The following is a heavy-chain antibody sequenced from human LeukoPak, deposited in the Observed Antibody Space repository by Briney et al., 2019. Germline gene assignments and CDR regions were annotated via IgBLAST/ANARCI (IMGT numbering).Heavy chain of an antibody. CDR3: AKYRIFGVVRYYFDY. D-gene: IGHD3-3*02. CDR2: ISGSGGST. Sequence: GGSLRLSCAASGFTFSSYAMSWVRQAPGKGLEWVSAISGSGGSTYYADSVKGRFTISRDNSKNTLYLQMSSLRAEDTAVYYCAKYRIFGVVRYYFDYWGQGTLVTVSS. CDR1: GFTFSSYA. J-gene: IGHJ4*02. V-gene: IGHV3-23*01.